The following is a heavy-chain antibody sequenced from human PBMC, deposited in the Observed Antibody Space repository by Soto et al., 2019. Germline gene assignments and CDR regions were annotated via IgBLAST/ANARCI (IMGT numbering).Heavy chain of an antibody. D-gene: IGHD3-22*01. J-gene: IGHJ1*01. Sequence: QGQLVQSGAEVRRPGSSVRVSCKASGGTFSSSTISWVRQAPGQGLEWVGGITPIFGKANYAQKFQGRVTITADESTSTAYMELSSLRSEDTALYFRARGWGSDSTTYYYAYWGQGTSVTVSS. V-gene: IGHV1-69*01. CDR1: GGTFSSST. CDR2: ITPIFGKA. CDR3: ARGWGSDSTTYYYAY.